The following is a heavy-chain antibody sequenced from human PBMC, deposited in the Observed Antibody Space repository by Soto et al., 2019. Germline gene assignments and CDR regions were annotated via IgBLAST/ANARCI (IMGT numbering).Heavy chain of an antibody. CDR3: TTESEAYYFDY. CDR1: GFTFSNAW. V-gene: IGHV3-15*01. J-gene: IGHJ4*01. CDR2: IKSKTDGGTT. Sequence: GGSLRLSCAASGFTFSNAWMSWVRQAPGKGLEWVCRIKSKTDGGTTDSAAPVKGRFTNTRYYTKNTLYQQMNSLKTEDTVVYYCTTESEAYYFDYWGQGTLVTVSS.